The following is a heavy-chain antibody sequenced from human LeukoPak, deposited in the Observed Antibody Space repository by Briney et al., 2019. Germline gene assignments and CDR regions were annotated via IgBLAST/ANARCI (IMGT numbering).Heavy chain of an antibody. CDR3: ARVSGSYPDY. V-gene: IGHV4-59*01. CDR2: IFYSGTT. Sequence: PSETLSLTCTVSGGSISSYYWNWIRQPPGKGLEWIGNIFYSGTTDYNPSLKSRVTISVDTSKNQFSLKLSSVTAADTAVYYCARVSGSYPDYWGQGTLVTVSS. J-gene: IGHJ4*02. CDR1: GGSISSYY. D-gene: IGHD1-26*01.